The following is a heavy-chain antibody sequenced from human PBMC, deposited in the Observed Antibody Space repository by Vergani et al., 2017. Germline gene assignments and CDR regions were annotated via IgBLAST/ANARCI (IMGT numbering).Heavy chain of an antibody. V-gene: IGHV1-69-2*01. CDR3: ATPQTVTTGGMEV. CDR1: GYTFNDHY. CDR2: VDPEDGET. D-gene: IGHD4-17*01. Sequence: EVQLVQSGAEVKKPGATMKISCKVSGYTFNDHYMHWVKQAPGKGLEWMGLVDPEDGETIYAEKFKGRVTIAADTSTDTAHLELSSLRSEDTAVYYCATPQTVTTGGMEVWGQGTTGIVSS. J-gene: IGHJ6*02.